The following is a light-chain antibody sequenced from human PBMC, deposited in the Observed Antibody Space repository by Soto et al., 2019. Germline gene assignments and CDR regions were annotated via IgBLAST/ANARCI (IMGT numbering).Light chain of an antibody. J-gene: IGKJ2*01. CDR2: GAS. Sequence: EIVMTQSPATLSVSPGERATLTCRASQSLSSNLAWYQQKPGQAPRLLIYGASTRATGFPARFSGSGSGTDFTLTISSLQSEDSALYYCQQYSKWPLTFGQGTKLEIK. V-gene: IGKV3-15*01. CDR1: QSLSSN. CDR3: QQYSKWPLT.